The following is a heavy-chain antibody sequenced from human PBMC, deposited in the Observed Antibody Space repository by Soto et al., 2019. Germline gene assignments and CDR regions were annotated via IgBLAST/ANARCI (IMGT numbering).Heavy chain of an antibody. CDR1: GFTVSNNY. CDR2: IYSGGRT. J-gene: IGHJ4*02. Sequence: EVQLVESGGGLVQPGGSLRLSCAASGFTVSNNYMSWVRQAPGKGLEWVSVIYSGGRTDYADSGKGRFTISRDNSKNTLYLQMDSLRAEDPAVYYCARSSKDYGDYGWGQGTLVTVSS. V-gene: IGHV3-66*01. CDR3: ARSSKDYGDYG. D-gene: IGHD4-17*01.